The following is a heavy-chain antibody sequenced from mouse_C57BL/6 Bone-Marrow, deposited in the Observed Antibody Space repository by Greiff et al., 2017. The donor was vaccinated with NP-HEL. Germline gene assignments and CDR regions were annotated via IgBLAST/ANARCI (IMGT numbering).Heavy chain of an antibody. CDR3: ARAYGNYLDY. Sequence: ESGPGLVKPSQSLSLTCSVTGYSITSGYYWNWIRRFPGNKLEWVGSISFDGSNNYSPSLKNRISITRYTSKNQFFLKLNSVTAEGTATYYCARAYGNYLDYWGQGTTLTVSS. D-gene: IGHD2-10*02. J-gene: IGHJ2*01. CDR1: GYSITSGYY. CDR2: ISFDGSN. V-gene: IGHV3-6*01.